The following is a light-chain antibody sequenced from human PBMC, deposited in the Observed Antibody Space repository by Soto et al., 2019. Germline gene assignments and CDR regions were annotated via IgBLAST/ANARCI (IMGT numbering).Light chain of an antibody. J-gene: IGKJ1*01. CDR3: HQYGSSPGT. V-gene: IGKV3-20*01. Sequence: EIVLTQSPGTVSLSPGERATLSCRASQSVRDNYLAWYQQKPGQAPSLLIFDTSRRATGIPDRFTGSGSGTDFALTISRVEPQDIAVYFCHQYGSSPGTFGQGTKVDIK. CDR2: DTS. CDR1: QSVRDNY.